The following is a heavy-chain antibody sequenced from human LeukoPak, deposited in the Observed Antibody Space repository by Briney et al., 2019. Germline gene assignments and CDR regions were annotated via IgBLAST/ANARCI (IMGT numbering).Heavy chain of an antibody. Sequence: ASVKLSCKASGYTFTSYGISWVRQAPGQGLEWMGWISAYNGNTNYAQKLQGRVTMTTDTSTSTAYMELRSLRSDDTAVYYCARVITGYCSGGSCYSVDYWGQGTLVTVSS. V-gene: IGHV1-18*01. J-gene: IGHJ4*02. CDR2: ISAYNGNT. CDR3: ARVITGYCSGGSCYSVDY. D-gene: IGHD2-15*01. CDR1: GYTFTSYG.